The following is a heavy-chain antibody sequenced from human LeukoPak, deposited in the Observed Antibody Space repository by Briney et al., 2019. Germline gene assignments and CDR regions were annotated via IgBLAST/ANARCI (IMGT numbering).Heavy chain of an antibody. CDR1: GFTVSSNY. Sequence: PGGSLRLSCAASGFTVSSNYMSWVRQAPGKGLEWVSVIYSGGSTYYADSVKGRFTISRDNSKSTLYIQMNSLRAEDTAVYYCARILWFGELFYYYYYMDVWGKGTTVTVSS. CDR2: IYSGGST. J-gene: IGHJ6*03. V-gene: IGHV3-53*01. CDR3: ARILWFGELFYYYYYMDV. D-gene: IGHD3-10*01.